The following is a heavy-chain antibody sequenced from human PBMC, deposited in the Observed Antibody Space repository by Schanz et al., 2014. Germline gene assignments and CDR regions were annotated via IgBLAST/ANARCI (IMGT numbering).Heavy chain of an antibody. Sequence: QVQLVQSGTEVKKPGASVKVSCKASGYTFTSYGVSWVRQAPGQGLEWMGRINPNSGGTDYAQKFQGRVTMTRDTSISTAYMELSRPTSDDTAVYYCARDGGGDWGQGTLVTVSS. J-gene: IGHJ4*02. CDR3: ARDGGGD. CDR1: GYTFTSYG. CDR2: INPNSGGT. V-gene: IGHV1-2*06.